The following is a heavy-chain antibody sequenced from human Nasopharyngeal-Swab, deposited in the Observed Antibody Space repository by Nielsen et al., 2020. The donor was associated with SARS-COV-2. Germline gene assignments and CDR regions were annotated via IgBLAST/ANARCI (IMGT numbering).Heavy chain of an antibody. J-gene: IGHJ4*02. CDR3: ASIPQGWFDY. V-gene: IGHV3-53*01. Sequence: GESLKISCAASGFTVSSNYMSWVRQAPGKGLEWVSVIYSGGSTYYADSVKGRFTISRDNSKNTLYLQMNSLRAEDPAVYYCASIPQGWFDYWGQGTLVTVSS. CDR1: GFTVSSNY. D-gene: IGHD2-2*02. CDR2: IYSGGST.